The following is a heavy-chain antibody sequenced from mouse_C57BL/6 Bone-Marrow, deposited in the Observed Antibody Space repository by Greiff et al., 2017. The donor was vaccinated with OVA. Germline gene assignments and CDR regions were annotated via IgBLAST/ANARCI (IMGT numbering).Heavy chain of an antibody. CDR3: ARSCYYGSSSSYAMDY. D-gene: IGHD1-1*01. CDR2: IYPRSGNT. CDR1: GYTFTNYG. V-gene: IGHV1-81*01. Sequence: VKLMESGAELARPGASVKLSCKASGYTFTNYGISWVKQRTGQGLEWIGEIYPRSGNTYYNEKFKGKATLTADKSSSTAYMELRSLTSEDSAVYFCARSCYYGSSSSYAMDYWGQGTSVTVSS. J-gene: IGHJ4*01.